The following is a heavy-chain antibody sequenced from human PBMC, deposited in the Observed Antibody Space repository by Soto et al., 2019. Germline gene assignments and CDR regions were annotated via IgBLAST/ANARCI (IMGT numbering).Heavy chain of an antibody. CDR3: AAVMEMATILFDY. D-gene: IGHD5-12*01. Sequence: GASVKVSCKASGFTFTSSAVQWVRQARGQRLEWIGWIVVGSGNTNYAQKFQERVTITRDMSTSTAYMELNSLRSEDTAVYYCAAVMEMATILFDYWGQGTLVTVSS. J-gene: IGHJ4*02. V-gene: IGHV1-58*01. CDR1: GFTFTSSA. CDR2: IVVGSGNT.